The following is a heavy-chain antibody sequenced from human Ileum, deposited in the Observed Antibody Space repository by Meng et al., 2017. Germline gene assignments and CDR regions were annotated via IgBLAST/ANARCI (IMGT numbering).Heavy chain of an antibody. CDR1: GGTFSSYA. CDR3: ARGGLGYCSGAMCYADYHYHYYGMDV. CDR2: IVPKLGTA. V-gene: IGHV1-69*13. J-gene: IGHJ6*02. Sequence: SVKVSCKASGGTFSSYAISWVRQAPGQGLEWMGGIVPKLGTANYAQKFQGRVTISVDESTSIAYMLLSSLRTEDTAVYYCARGGLGYCSGAMCYADYHYHYYGMDVWGQGTTVTVSS. D-gene: IGHD2-2*01.